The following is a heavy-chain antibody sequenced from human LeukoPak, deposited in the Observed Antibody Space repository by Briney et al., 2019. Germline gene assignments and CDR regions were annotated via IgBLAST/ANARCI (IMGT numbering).Heavy chain of an antibody. CDR1: GYMFSSYN. CDR2: VSSSGVNT. J-gene: IGHJ4*02. CDR3: ARDQHYATDY. Sequence: ASLKVSCKASGYMFSSYNMQWVRQAPRQGLEWMGMVSSSGVNTKYAQKFRGRITMTSDTSTSTVYMELSSLISDDTAVYYCARDQHYATDYWGQGTLVTVCS. V-gene: IGHV1-46*03. D-gene: IGHD2-2*01.